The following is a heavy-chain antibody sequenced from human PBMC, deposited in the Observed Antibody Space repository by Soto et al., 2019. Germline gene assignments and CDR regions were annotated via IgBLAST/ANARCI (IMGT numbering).Heavy chain of an antibody. V-gene: IGHV3-21*01. J-gene: IGHJ5*02. CDR1: GFTFSSYS. D-gene: IGHD6-13*01. Sequence: LRLSCAASGFTFSSYSMNWVRQAPGKGLEWVSSISSSSSYIYYADSVKGRFTISRDNAKNSLYLQMNSLRAEDTAVYYCARSPSSSWYAPHWFDPWGQGTLVTVSS. CDR3: ARSPSSSWYAPHWFDP. CDR2: ISSSSSYI.